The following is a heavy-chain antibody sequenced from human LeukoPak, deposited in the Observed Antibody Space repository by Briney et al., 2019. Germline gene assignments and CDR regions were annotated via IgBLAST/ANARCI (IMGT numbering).Heavy chain of an antibody. V-gene: IGHV1-2*02. Sequence: ASVKVSCKASGYTFTGYYIHWVRQAPGQGLEWLGWINPNSGGTIYAQKFQGRVTMTRDTSITTAYMELSGLKSDDTAVYFYARGFMVRGVIDDYWGQGTLVTVSS. D-gene: IGHD3-10*01. CDR1: GYTFTGYY. J-gene: IGHJ4*02. CDR2: INPNSGGT. CDR3: ARGFMVRGVIDDY.